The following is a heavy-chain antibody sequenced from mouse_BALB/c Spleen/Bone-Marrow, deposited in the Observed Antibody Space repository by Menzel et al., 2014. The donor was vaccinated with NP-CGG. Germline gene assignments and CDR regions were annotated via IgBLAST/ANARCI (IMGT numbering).Heavy chain of an antibody. V-gene: IGHV1-20*02. CDR2: INSSNGDP. Sequence: VQLQHSGPELVKPGASVKISCKASGYSFTVYFMNWVMQSHGNSLEWIGRINSSNGDPFYNQKFKGQATLTVDKSSCTAHMELRSLASEDSALYYCARSGDYDRFAYWGKATLVAVST. CDR3: ARSGDYDRFAY. J-gene: IGHJ3*01. D-gene: IGHD2-4*01. CDR1: GYSFTVYF.